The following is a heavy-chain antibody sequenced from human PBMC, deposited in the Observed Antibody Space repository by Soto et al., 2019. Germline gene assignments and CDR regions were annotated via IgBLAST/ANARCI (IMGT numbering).Heavy chain of an antibody. CDR3: ARAPRGNYGYPSYFDY. Sequence: SETLSITSSVSGGSISSSSYYWGWFRHPPGKGLEWIGSIYYSGSTYYNLSLKSRVTISVDTSKNQFSLKLSSVTAADTAVYYCARAPRGNYGYPSYFDYWGQGTLVTVSS. CDR2: IYYSGST. D-gene: IGHD3-10*01. J-gene: IGHJ4*02. V-gene: IGHV4-39*01. CDR1: GGSISSSSYY.